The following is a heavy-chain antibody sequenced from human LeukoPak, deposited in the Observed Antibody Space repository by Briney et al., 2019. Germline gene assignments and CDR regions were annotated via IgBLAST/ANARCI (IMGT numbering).Heavy chain of an antibody. CDR1: GFTFDDYA. J-gene: IGHJ4*02. D-gene: IGHD2-2*01. Sequence: PGRSLRLSCAASGFTFDDYAMHWVRQAPGKGLEWVSGISWNSGSIGYADSVKGRFTISRGNAKNSLYLQMNSLRAEDTAVYYCVSFYETYWGRGTLVTVSS. CDR3: VSFYETY. V-gene: IGHV3-9*01. CDR2: ISWNSGSI.